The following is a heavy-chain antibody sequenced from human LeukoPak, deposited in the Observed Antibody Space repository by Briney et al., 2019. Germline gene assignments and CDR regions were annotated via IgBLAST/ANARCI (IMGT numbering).Heavy chain of an antibody. J-gene: IGHJ4*02. CDR3: AKGQPYYDFWSGYYGGGYYFDY. CDR1: GFTFSSYA. D-gene: IGHD3-3*01. Sequence: GGSLRLSCAASGFTFSSYAMSWVRQAPGKGLEWVSAISGSGGSTYYADSVKGRFTISSDNSKNTLYLQMNSLRAEDTAVYYCAKGQPYYDFWSGYYGGGYYFDYWGQGTLVTVSS. CDR2: ISGSGGST. V-gene: IGHV3-23*01.